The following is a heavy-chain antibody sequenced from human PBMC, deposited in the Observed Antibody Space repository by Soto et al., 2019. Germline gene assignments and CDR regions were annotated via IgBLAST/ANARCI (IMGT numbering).Heavy chain of an antibody. D-gene: IGHD3-9*01. CDR3: ARDRKYYDILTGYYRGYYYGVDV. V-gene: IGHV4-31*03. CDR2: IYYSGST. Sequence: QVQLQESGPGLVKPSQTLSLTCTVSGGSISSGGYYWSWIRQHPGKGLEWIGYIYYSGSTYYNPSLKPRVTISVDTSKNQCSLKLSSVTAADTAVYYCARDRKYYDILTGYYRGYYYGVDVWGQGTTVTVSS. CDR1: GGSISSGGYY. J-gene: IGHJ6*02.